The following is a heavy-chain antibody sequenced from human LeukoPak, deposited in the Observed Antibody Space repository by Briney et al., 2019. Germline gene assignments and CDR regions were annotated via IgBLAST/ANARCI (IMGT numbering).Heavy chain of an antibody. Sequence: PGRSLRLSCAASGFTFSSYGMHWVRQAPGKGLEWVAVISYYGSNKYYADSVKGRFTISRDNSKNTLYLQMNSLRAEDTAVYYCAKDLYEAMISRGLDYWGQGTLVTVSS. V-gene: IGHV3-30*18. CDR2: ISYYGSNK. J-gene: IGHJ4*02. D-gene: IGHD3-22*01. CDR3: AKDLYEAMISRGLDY. CDR1: GFTFSSYG.